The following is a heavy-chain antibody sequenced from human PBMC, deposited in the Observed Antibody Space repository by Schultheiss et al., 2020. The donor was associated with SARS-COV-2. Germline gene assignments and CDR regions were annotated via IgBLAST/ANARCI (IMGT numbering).Heavy chain of an antibody. CDR2: IYYSGST. CDR1: GGSISSGGYY. CDR3: ARDLGILTGDGMDV. V-gene: IGHV4-61*08. D-gene: IGHD3-9*01. Sequence: SETLSLTCTVSGGSISSGGYYWSWIRQPPGKGLEWIGYIYYSGSTNYNPSLKSRVTISVDTSKNQFSLKLSSVTAADTAVYYCARDLGILTGDGMDVWGQGTTVTVSS. J-gene: IGHJ6*02.